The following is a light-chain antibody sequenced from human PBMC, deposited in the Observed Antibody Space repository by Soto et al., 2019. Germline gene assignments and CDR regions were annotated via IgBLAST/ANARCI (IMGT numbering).Light chain of an antibody. Sequence: EVVMTQSPGTLSLSAGERATVSCRASQSISSDLAWYQQKPGQAPRLLIYGASTRATDIPARFSGGGSGTEFTLTISSLQSEDSAIYYCQQYHDWLPITFGPGTKVHIK. CDR1: QSISSD. CDR3: QQYHDWLPIT. J-gene: IGKJ3*01. V-gene: IGKV3-15*01. CDR2: GAS.